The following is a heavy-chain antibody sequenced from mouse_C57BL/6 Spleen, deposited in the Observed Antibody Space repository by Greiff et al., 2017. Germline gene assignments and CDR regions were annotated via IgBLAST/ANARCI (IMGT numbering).Heavy chain of an antibody. CDR3: APLGDGYFDY. Sequence: EVQLQQSGPELVKPGASVKISCKASGYTFTDYYMNWVKQSPGKSLEWIGDINPNNGGTSYNQKFKGKATLTVDKSSSTAYMELRSLTSEDSAVYYCAPLGDGYFDYWGQGTTLTVSS. D-gene: IGHD2-3*01. V-gene: IGHV1-26*01. J-gene: IGHJ2*01. CDR1: GYTFTDYY. CDR2: INPNNGGT.